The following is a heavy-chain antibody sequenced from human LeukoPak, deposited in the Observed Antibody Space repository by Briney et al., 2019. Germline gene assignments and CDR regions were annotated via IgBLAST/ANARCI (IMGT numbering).Heavy chain of an antibody. CDR3: AKAAYGGGNFLLGY. CDR2: IWYDGSNK. CDR1: GFTFSSYG. Sequence: PGRSLRLSCAASGFTFSSYGMHWVRQAPGKGLELVAVIWYDGSNKYYADSVKGRFTISRDNSKNTLYLQMNSLRAEDTAVYYCAKAAYGGGNFLLGYWGQGTLVTVSS. J-gene: IGHJ4*02. V-gene: IGHV3-33*06. D-gene: IGHD4-23*01.